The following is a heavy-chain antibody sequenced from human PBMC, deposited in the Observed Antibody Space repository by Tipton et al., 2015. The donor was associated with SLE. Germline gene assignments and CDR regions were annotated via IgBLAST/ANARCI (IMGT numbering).Heavy chain of an antibody. V-gene: IGHV4-59*12. CDR2: IYYSGST. CDR3: AREVPPTF. Sequence: LRLSCTVSGGSISSYYWSWIRQPPGKGLEWIGYIYYSGSTNYNPSLKSRVTISVDTSKNQFSLKLSSVTAADTAVYYCAREVPPTFWGQGTLVTVSS. CDR1: GGSISSYY. J-gene: IGHJ4*02. D-gene: IGHD2/OR15-2a*01.